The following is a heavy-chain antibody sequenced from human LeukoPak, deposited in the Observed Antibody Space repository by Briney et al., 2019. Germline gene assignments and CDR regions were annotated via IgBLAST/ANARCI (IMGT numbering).Heavy chain of an antibody. V-gene: IGHV3-74*01. CDR3: GRVLMSGY. Sequence: QPGGSLRLSCAASGFTFSSYWMHWVRQAPGKGLVWVSRNGTTTNYADSVKGRFTISRDNAKNTLYLQMNSLRAEDTAVYYCGRVLMSGYWGQGTLVTVSS. CDR1: GFTFSSYW. D-gene: IGHD3-3*01. CDR2: NGTTT. J-gene: IGHJ4*02.